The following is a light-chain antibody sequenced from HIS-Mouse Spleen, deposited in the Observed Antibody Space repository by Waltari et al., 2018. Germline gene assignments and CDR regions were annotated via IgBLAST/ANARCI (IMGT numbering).Light chain of an antibody. CDR2: EDN. CDR1: SGSIPSNY. V-gene: IGLV6-57*02. CDR3: QSYDSSNVV. Sequence: NFMLTQPHSVSESPGKTVTISCTGSSGSIPSNYLQWYQQRPGSAPTTVIYEDNQRPSGVPDRFSGSIDSSSNSASLTISGLKTEDEADYYCQSYDSSNVVFGGGTKLTVL. J-gene: IGLJ2*01.